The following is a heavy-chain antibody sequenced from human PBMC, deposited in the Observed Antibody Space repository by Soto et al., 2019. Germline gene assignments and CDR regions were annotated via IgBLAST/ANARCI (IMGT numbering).Heavy chain of an antibody. Sequence: EVQLLESGGGLVQPGGSLRLSCAASGFTFSSYAMSWVRQAPGKGLEWVSAISGSGGSTYYADSVMGRFTISRDNSKNTLYLQMNSLRAEDTAVYYCAKKGSGYSYGAYYFDYWGQGTLVTVSS. CDR2: ISGSGGST. V-gene: IGHV3-23*01. D-gene: IGHD5-18*01. CDR3: AKKGSGYSYGAYYFDY. J-gene: IGHJ4*02. CDR1: GFTFSSYA.